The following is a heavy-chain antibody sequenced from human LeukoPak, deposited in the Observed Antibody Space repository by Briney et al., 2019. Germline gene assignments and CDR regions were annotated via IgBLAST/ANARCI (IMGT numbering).Heavy chain of an antibody. V-gene: IGHV3-21*01. CDR2: ISSSSSYI. D-gene: IGHD3-10*01. J-gene: IGHJ4*02. CDR1: GFTFDDYG. Sequence: GGSLRLSCAASGFTFDDYGMSWVRQAPGKGLEWVSSISSSSSYIYYADSVKGRFTISRDNAKNSLYLQMNSLRAEDTAVYYCARGPYGSGSYSGYWGQGTLVTVSS. CDR3: ARGPYGSGSYSGY.